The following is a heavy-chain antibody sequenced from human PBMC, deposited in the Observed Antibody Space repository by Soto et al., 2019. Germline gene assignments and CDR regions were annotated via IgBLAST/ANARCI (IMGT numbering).Heavy chain of an antibody. CDR1: GDSISSSRYH. CDR2: FRYSENT. D-gene: IGHD2-2*01. V-gene: IGHV4-39*01. CDR3: AGLPVFPSAMALDS. J-gene: IGHJ4*02. Sequence: QLQLQESGPGLVRPSETLSLTCTVSGDSISSSRYHWGWIRQAPAKGLEWIGSFRYSENTAYSPPLPSRVTIPVATSTNQFSLKLASVTAADAAVYYCAGLPVFPSAMALDSWGQGTLVTVSS.